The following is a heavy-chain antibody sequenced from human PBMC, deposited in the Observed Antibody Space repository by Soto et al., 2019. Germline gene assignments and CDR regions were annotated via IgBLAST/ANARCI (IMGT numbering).Heavy chain of an antibody. J-gene: IGHJ4*02. CDR2: IYYSGST. V-gene: IGHV4-39*01. CDR1: GGSISSSSYY. Sequence: QLQLQESGPGLVKPSETLSLTCTVSGGSISSSSYYWGWIRQPPGKGLEWIGSIYYSGSTYYNPSLKSRVTIYVDTSKNQFSLKLSSVTAADTAVYYCARQTTVVTPTPIEYFDYWGQGSLVTVSS. D-gene: IGHD4-17*01. CDR3: ARQTTVVTPTPIEYFDY.